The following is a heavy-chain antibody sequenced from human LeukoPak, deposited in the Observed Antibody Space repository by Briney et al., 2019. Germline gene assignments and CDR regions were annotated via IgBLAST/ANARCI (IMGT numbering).Heavy chain of an antibody. CDR3: ARDARRPWGDSQYYYYGMDV. CDR1: GAPTGSGDSY. J-gene: IGHJ6*02. D-gene: IGHD2-21*02. CDR2: FYYSGST. Sequence: PSETLSPPCPVPGAPTGSGDSYGIWIRKPPGKALEWFGSFYYSGSTYYNPSLKSRVTISVDTSKNQFSLKLSSVTAADTAVYYCARDARRPWGDSQYYYYGMDVWGQGTTVTVSS. V-gene: IGHV4-30-4*01.